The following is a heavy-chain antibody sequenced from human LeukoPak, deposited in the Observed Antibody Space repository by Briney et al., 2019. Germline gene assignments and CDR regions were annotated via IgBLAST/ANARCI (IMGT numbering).Heavy chain of an antibody. D-gene: IGHD1-26*01. CDR2: ISSSSSTI. CDR1: GFTFSSYS. Sequence: GGSLRLSCAASGFTFSSYSMNWVRQAPGKGLEWVSYISSSSSTIYYADSVKGRFTISRDNAKNSLYLQMNSLRAEDTAVYYCARDREWELPPDAFDIWGQGTMVTVSS. J-gene: IGHJ3*02. CDR3: ARDREWELPPDAFDI. V-gene: IGHV3-48*01.